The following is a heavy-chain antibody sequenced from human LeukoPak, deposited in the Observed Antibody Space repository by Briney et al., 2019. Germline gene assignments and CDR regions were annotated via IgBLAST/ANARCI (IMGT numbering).Heavy chain of an antibody. V-gene: IGHV1-69*06. CDR3: ARDRIDSNRYFDY. CDR2: IIPIFGTA. D-gene: IGHD3-22*01. J-gene: IGHJ4*02. Sequence: GSSVKVSCKASGGTFSSYAISWVRQAPGQGLEWMGRIIPIFGTANYAQKFQGRVTITADKSTSTAYMEPSSLRSEDTAVYYCARDRIDSNRYFDYWGQGTLVTVSS. CDR1: GGTFSSYA.